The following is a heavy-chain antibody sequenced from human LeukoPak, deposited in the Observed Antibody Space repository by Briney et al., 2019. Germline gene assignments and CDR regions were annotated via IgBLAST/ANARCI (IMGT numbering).Heavy chain of an antibody. D-gene: IGHD3-9*01. CDR1: GYTFTSYG. CDR3: ARGEYYDILTGQNPFDY. J-gene: IGHJ4*02. V-gene: IGHV1-18*01. CDR2: ISAYNGNT. Sequence: ASVKVSCKASGYTFTSYGISWVRQAPGQGLEWMGWISAYNGNTNYAQKLQGRVTMTTDTSTSTAYMELRSLRSDDTAVYYCARGEYYDILTGQNPFDYWGQGTLVTVSS.